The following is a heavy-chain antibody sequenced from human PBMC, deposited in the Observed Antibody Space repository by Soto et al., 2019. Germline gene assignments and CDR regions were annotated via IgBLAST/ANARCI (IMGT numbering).Heavy chain of an antibody. D-gene: IGHD3-9*01. Sequence: PGGSLRLSCAASGFTFSSYGMHWVRQAPGKGLEWVAVIWYDGSNKYYADSVKGRFTISRDNSKNTLYLQMNSLRAEDTAVYYCARDYYDILTGYYSGAFDIRGQGTMVTVSS. CDR2: IWYDGSNK. CDR3: ARDYYDILTGYYSGAFDI. V-gene: IGHV3-33*01. CDR1: GFTFSSYG. J-gene: IGHJ3*02.